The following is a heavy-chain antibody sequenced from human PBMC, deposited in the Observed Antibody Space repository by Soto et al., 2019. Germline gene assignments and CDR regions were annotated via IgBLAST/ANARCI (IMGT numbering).Heavy chain of an antibody. Sequence: PGGSLRLSCAASGFTFNNYGMSWVRQAPGKGLEWVSAITDSGGSTYYADSVKGRFTISRDNSKNTVYLQMNSLRAEDTAVYYCAKAATVVTLYYFDYWGQGT. CDR2: ITDSGGST. CDR1: GFTFNNYG. D-gene: IGHD4-17*01. J-gene: IGHJ4*02. CDR3: AKAATVVTLYYFDY. V-gene: IGHV3-23*01.